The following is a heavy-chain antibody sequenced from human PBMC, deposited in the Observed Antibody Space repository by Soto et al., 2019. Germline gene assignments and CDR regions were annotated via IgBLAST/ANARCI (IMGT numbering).Heavy chain of an antibody. J-gene: IGHJ4*02. CDR1: GYDFTTYG. Sequence: QVHLVQSGAEVKKSGASVKVSCKGSGYDFTTYGITWVRQAPGQGLEWMAWISAHNGNTDYAQKLQGRVTVTRDTSTRTAYMELRSLRSDDTAVYYCASGRYGDYWGQGALVTVSS. CDR2: ISAHNGNT. CDR3: ASGRYGDY. V-gene: IGHV1-18*01. D-gene: IGHD1-26*01.